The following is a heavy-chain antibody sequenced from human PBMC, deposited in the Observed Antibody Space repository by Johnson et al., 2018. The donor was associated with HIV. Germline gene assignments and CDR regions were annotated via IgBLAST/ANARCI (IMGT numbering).Heavy chain of an antibody. V-gene: IGHV3-20*04. CDR1: GFTFSDYY. D-gene: IGHD6-13*01. CDR2: INWNGGST. CDR3: ARERTPAAAGTHDAFDI. Sequence: VQLVESGGGVVQPGGSLRLSCAASGFTFSDYYMSWIRQAPGKGLEWVSGINWNGGSTGYADSVKGRFTISRDNAKNSLYLQINSLRAEDTALYYCARERTPAAAGTHDAFDIWGQGTMVTVSS. J-gene: IGHJ3*02.